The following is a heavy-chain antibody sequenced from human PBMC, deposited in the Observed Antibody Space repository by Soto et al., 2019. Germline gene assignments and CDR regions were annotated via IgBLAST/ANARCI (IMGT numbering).Heavy chain of an antibody. CDR2: IYYSGST. Sequence: QVQLQESGPGLVKPSQTLSLTCTVSGGSISSGGYYWRWIRQHPGKGLEWIGYIYYSGSTYYNPSLKSRVTISVDTSKNQFSLKLSSVTAADTAVYYCVRDRAGALYFDYWGQRTLVTVSS. V-gene: IGHV4-31*03. J-gene: IGHJ4*02. CDR3: VRDRAGALYFDY. CDR1: GGSISSGGYY. D-gene: IGHD6-13*01.